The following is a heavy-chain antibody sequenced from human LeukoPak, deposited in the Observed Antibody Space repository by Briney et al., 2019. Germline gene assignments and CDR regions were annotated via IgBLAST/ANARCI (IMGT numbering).Heavy chain of an antibody. CDR3: AKRGIENYDDSSGYPKHYFDY. CDR2: IKQDGSEK. V-gene: IGHV3-7*03. CDR1: GFTFSSYW. Sequence: PGGSLRLSCAASGFTFSSYWMSWVRQAPGKGLEWVANIKQDGSEKYYADSVKGRFTISRDNAKNSLYLQMNSLRAEDTAVYYCAKRGIENYDDSSGYPKHYFDYGGQGTLVTVSS. D-gene: IGHD3-22*01. J-gene: IGHJ4*02.